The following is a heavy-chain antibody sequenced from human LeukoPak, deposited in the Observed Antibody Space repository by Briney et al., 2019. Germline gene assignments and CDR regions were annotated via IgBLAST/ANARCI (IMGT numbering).Heavy chain of an antibody. Sequence: GGSLRLSCAASGLTFDNYALHWVRQAPGKGLEYVSGISSTGGSTTFANTVKDRFTIPRDNSKNTLYLQMGSLRDEDMAVYYCARGSGTHYYHYSMDVWGQGTTVTVSS. V-gene: IGHV3-64*01. J-gene: IGHJ6*02. CDR2: ISSTGGST. CDR3: ARGSGTHYYHYSMDV. CDR1: GLTFDNYA. D-gene: IGHD3-10*01.